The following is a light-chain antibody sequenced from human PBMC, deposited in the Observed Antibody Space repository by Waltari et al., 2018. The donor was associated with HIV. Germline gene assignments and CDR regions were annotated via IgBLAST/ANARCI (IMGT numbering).Light chain of an antibody. CDR3: QSYDSSLSVV. Sequence: QSVLTQPPSVSGAPGQRVTISCTGSSSNIGAGYDVHWYQQLPGTAPKLLSYGDSNRPAGVPDRFSGSKSGTSASLAITGLQAEDEPDYYCQSYDSSLSVVFGTGTKVTVL. V-gene: IGLV1-40*01. CDR2: GDS. CDR1: SSNIGAGYD. J-gene: IGLJ1*01.